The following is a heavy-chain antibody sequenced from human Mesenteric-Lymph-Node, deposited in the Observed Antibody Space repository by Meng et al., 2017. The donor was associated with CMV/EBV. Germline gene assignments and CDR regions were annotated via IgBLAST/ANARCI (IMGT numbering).Heavy chain of an antibody. J-gene: IGHJ5*02. D-gene: IGHD2/OR15-2a*01. Sequence: QVQLVQSRVEWGKPGASVMVSCNASGYTFTDFYIHWVRQAPGQGLEWMGRINPNSGVSNSAQNFQGRVTMTRDTSISTAYMELGRLTSDDTAVYYCARDNVNPEGFDPWGQGTLVTVSS. V-gene: IGHV1-2*06. CDR1: GYTFTDFY. CDR2: INPNSGVS. CDR3: ARDNVNPEGFDP.